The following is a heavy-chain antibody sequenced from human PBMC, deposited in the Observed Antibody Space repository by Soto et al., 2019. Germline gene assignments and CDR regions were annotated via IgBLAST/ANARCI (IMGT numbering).Heavy chain of an antibody. CDR1: GFTLSDYY. Sequence: PGXSLRLSCAASGFTLSDYYLSWIRQAPVKGLEWVSYISSSGSTIYYADSVKGRFTISRDNAKNSLYLQMNSLRAEDTAVYYCARTYYDFWSGPVDYWGQGTLVTVSS. J-gene: IGHJ4*02. CDR3: ARTYYDFWSGPVDY. V-gene: IGHV3-11*01. D-gene: IGHD3-3*01. CDR2: ISSSGSTI.